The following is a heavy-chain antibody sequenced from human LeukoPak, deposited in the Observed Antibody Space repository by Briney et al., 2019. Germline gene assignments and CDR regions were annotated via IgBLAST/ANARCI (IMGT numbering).Heavy chain of an antibody. Sequence: PSETLSLTCTVSGGSISSNSYYWGWIRQPPGKGLEWIGSISYSGTTYYSPSLKSRVTISVDTSKNQFSLRLRSVTAADTAVYYCARSRMATIHYYYYYMDVWGKGTTVTVSS. CDR2: ISYSGTT. CDR3: ARSRMATIHYYYYYMDV. V-gene: IGHV4-39*07. D-gene: IGHD5-24*01. J-gene: IGHJ6*03. CDR1: GGSISSNSYY.